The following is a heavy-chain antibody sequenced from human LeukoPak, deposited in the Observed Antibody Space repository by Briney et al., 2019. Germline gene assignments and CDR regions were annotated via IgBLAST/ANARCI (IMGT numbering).Heavy chain of an antibody. Sequence: GGSLRLSCAAFGFTFSSYSMNWVRQAPGKGLEWVSSISSSSSYIYYADSVKGRFTISRDNAKNSLYLQMNSLRAEDTAVYYCARDRSGGNWFDPWGQGTLVTVSS. CDR2: ISSSSSYI. J-gene: IGHJ5*02. CDR3: ARDRSGGNWFDP. D-gene: IGHD3-16*01. CDR1: GFTFSSYS. V-gene: IGHV3-21*01.